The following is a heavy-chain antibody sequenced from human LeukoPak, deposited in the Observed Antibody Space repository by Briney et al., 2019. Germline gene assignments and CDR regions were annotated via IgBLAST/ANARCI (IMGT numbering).Heavy chain of an antibody. J-gene: IGHJ4*02. CDR2: ISWNSGSI. CDR1: GFTFYDYA. D-gene: IGHD3-10*01. Sequence: GGSLRLSCAASGFTFYDYAMHWVRHAPGKGLEWVSGISWNSGSIGYADSVKGRFTISRDNAKNSLYLQMNSLRAEDTSLYYCAKDISGSGEIDYWGQGTLVTVSS. V-gene: IGHV3-9*01. CDR3: AKDISGSGEIDY.